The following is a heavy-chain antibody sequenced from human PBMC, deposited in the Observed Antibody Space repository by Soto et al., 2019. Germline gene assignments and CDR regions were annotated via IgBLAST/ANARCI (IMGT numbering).Heavy chain of an antibody. Sequence: SETLSLTCTVSGGSISSYYWSWFRHPPGKGLEWIGYIYYSESTNYNPSLKSRVTISVDTSKNQFSLKLSSVTAADTAVYYCAGAGCGVDIRKLFDPWGQGTLVTVS. J-gene: IGHJ5*02. D-gene: IGHD3-3*01. CDR2: IYYSEST. V-gene: IGHV4-59*12. CDR3: AGAGCGVDIRKLFDP. CDR1: GGSISSYY.